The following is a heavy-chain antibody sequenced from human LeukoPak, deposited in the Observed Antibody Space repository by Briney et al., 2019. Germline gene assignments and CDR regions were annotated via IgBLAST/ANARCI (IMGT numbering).Heavy chain of an antibody. V-gene: IGHV1-18*01. CDR3: ARDAPVSTYYDILTGYYDFGLPSFDY. D-gene: IGHD3-9*01. CDR2: ISAYNGNT. J-gene: IGHJ4*02. Sequence: ASVKVSCKASGYTFTSYGISWVRQAPGQGLEWMGWISAYNGNTNYAQKLQGRVTMTTDTSTSTAYMELRSLRSDDTAVYYCARDAPVSTYYDILTGYYDFGLPSFDYWGQGTLVTVSS. CDR1: GYTFTSYG.